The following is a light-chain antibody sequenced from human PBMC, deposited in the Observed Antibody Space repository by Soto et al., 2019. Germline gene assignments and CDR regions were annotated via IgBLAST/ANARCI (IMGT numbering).Light chain of an antibody. CDR3: SSYTSRTTLVI. V-gene: IGLV2-14*03. J-gene: IGLJ2*01. Sequence: QSALTQPASVSGSPGQSITISCAGSSSDIGPYNYVTWYQQHPGKAPRLIIYDVNNRPSGVSNRFSGSKSGNTASLTISGLQAEDEADYYCSSYTSRTTLVIFGGRTKVTVL. CDR1: SSDIGPYNY. CDR2: DVN.